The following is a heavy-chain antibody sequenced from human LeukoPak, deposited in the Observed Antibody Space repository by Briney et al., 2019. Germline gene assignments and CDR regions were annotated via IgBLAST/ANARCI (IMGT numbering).Heavy chain of an antibody. V-gene: IGHV6-1*01. Sequence: SQTLSLTCAISGDSVSSNSAAWNRIRQSPSRGLEWLGRTYYRSKWYNDYAVSVKSRITINPDTSKNQFSLQLNSVTPEDTAVYYCARQEAVAGRRNWFDPWGQGTWSPSPQ. J-gene: IGHJ5*02. CDR3: ARQEAVAGRRNWFDP. D-gene: IGHD6-19*01. CDR1: GDSVSSNSAA. CDR2: TYYRSKWYN.